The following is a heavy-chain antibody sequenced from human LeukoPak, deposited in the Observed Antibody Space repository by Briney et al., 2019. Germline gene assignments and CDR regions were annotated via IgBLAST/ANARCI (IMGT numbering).Heavy chain of an antibody. CDR3: AKEPGGGTNSNWFDP. CDR2: ISGSGGST. D-gene: IGHD1-14*01. Sequence: GSLRLSCAASGFTFSSYAMSWVRQAPGKGLEWVSAISGSGGSTYYADSVKGRFTISRDNSKNKLYLQMNSLRAEDTAVYYCAKEPGGGTNSNWFDPWGQGTLVTVSS. V-gene: IGHV3-23*01. J-gene: IGHJ5*02. CDR1: GFTFSSYA.